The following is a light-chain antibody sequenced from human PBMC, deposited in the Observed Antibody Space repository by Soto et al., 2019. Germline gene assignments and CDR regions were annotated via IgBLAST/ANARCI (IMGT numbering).Light chain of an antibody. V-gene: IGLV2-23*02. CDR1: SSDVGSYNL. J-gene: IGLJ2*01. CDR2: EVN. Sequence: QSALTQPASVSGSPGQSITISCTGTSSDVGSYNLVSWYQQHPGKAPKFMIYEVNKRPSGVSNRFSGSKSGNTASLTISGLQAEDEADYYCCSYAGSSTYVIFGGGTQPTVL. CDR3: CSYAGSSTYVI.